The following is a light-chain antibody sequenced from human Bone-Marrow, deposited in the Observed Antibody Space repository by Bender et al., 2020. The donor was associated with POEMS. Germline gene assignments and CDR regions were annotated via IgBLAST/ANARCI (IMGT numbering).Light chain of an antibody. J-gene: IGLJ2*01. Sequence: QSALTQPASVSGSPGQSITISCTGTSSDVGGYNYVSWYQQHPGKVPKLMIYDVDNRPSGVSNRFSGSKSGNTASLTISGLQAEDEADYYCSSYTNTNSWVFGGGTKLTVL. CDR3: SSYTNTNSWV. CDR1: SSDVGGYNY. CDR2: DVD. V-gene: IGLV2-14*03.